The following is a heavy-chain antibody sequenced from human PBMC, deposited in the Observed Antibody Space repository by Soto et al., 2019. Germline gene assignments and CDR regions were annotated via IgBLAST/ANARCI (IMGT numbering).Heavy chain of an antibody. CDR2: MNPNSGNT. J-gene: IGHJ6*03. D-gene: IGHD2-2*01. CDR1: GYTFTSYD. CDR3: ARADIVVVPAAIKGYYYMDV. Sequence: QVQLVQSGAEVKKPGASVKVSCKASGYTFTSYDINWVRQATGQGLEWMGWMNPNSGNTGYAQKFQGRVTMTRNTSISKAYMELSSLRSEDTAVYYCARADIVVVPAAIKGYYYMDVWGKGTTVTVSS. V-gene: IGHV1-8*01.